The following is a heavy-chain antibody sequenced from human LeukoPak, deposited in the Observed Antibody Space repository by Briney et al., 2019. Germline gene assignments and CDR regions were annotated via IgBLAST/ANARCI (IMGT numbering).Heavy chain of an antibody. D-gene: IGHD2-2*02. V-gene: IGHV1-69*05. CDR2: IIPIFGAA. CDR3: AAPGCSSTSCYKYGSYYYYYMDV. J-gene: IGHJ6*03. CDR1: GGTFSSYA. Sequence: ASVKVSCKASGGTFSSYAISWVRQAPGQGLEWMGGIIPIFGAANYAQKFQGRVTITTDESTSTAYMELSSLRSEDTAVYYCAAPGCSSTSCYKYGSYYYYYMDVWGKGTTVTVSS.